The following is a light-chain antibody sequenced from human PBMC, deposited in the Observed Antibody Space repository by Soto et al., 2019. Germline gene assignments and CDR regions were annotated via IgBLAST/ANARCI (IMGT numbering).Light chain of an antibody. CDR1: QSVNSNY. CDR3: QHYGSSLRT. CDR2: GAS. V-gene: IGKV3-20*01. J-gene: IGKJ1*01. Sequence: EIVLTQSPGTLSLSPGERATLSCRVSQSVNSNYLAWYQQKPGQAPRLLIYGASNTATGIPDGFSGSGSGTDFTLTISRLEPEDFAVYYCQHYGSSLRTFGQGTKVDIK.